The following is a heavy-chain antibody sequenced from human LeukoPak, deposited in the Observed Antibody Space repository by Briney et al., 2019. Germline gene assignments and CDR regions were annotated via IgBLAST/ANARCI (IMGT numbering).Heavy chain of an antibody. D-gene: IGHD3-9*01. Sequence: GRSLRLSCAASGFTFSSYAMHWVRQAPGKGLEWVAVISYDGSNKYYADSVKGRFTISRDNSKNTLYLQMNSLRAGDTAVYYCAREGGGYFDWLPSYYYGMDVWGQGTTVTVSS. CDR1: GFTFSSYA. J-gene: IGHJ6*02. CDR2: ISYDGSNK. V-gene: IGHV3-30-3*01. CDR3: AREGGGYFDWLPSYYYGMDV.